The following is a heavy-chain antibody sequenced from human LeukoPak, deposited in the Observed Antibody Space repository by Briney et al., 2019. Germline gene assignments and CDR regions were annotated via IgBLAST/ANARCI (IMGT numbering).Heavy chain of an antibody. D-gene: IGHD4-17*01. CDR1: GFTFDDYA. Sequence: SGRSLRLSCAASGFTFDDYAMHWVRQAPGKGLEWVSGISWNNGSRGYADSVKGRFTVSRANARNSLYLQMNSLRPEDTALYYCAKGSVDDYGDYGASVFDYWGQGTLVTVSS. CDR2: ISWNNGSR. J-gene: IGHJ4*02. V-gene: IGHV3-9*01. CDR3: AKGSVDDYGDYGASVFDY.